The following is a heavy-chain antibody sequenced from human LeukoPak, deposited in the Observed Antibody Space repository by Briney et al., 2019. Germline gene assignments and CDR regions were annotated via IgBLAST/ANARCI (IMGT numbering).Heavy chain of an antibody. Sequence: GGSLRLSCAASGFTLSSYAMSWVRQAPGKGLEWVSAISGSGGSTYYADSVKGRFTISRDNSKNTLYLQMNSLRAEDTAVYYCASPLGEVTRFGYYYYGMDVWGQGTTVTVSS. CDR2: ISGSGGST. CDR3: ASPLGEVTRFGYYYYGMDV. J-gene: IGHJ6*02. V-gene: IGHV3-23*01. D-gene: IGHD3-16*01. CDR1: GFTLSSYA.